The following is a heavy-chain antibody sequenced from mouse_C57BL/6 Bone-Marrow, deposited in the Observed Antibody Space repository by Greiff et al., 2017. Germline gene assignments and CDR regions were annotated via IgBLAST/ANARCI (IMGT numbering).Heavy chain of an antibody. CDR3: ARERDYYGSSYAWFAY. V-gene: IGHV1-69*01. Sequence: VQLQEPGAELVMPGASVKLSCKASGYTFTSYWMHWVKQRPGQGLEWIGEIDPSDSYTNYNQKFKGKSTLTVDKSSSTAYMQLSSLPSEDSAVYYGARERDYYGSSYAWFAYWGQGTLVTVSA. CDR2: IDPSDSYT. D-gene: IGHD1-1*01. CDR1: GYTFTSYW. J-gene: IGHJ3*01.